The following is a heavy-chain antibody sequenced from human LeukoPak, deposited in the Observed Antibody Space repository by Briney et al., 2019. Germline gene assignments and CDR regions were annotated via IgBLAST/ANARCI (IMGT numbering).Heavy chain of an antibody. CDR1: GFTFSSYA. V-gene: IGHV3-23*01. J-gene: IGHJ3*02. D-gene: IGHD5-18*01. CDR3: AKERIQLWLTLTTDAFDI. Sequence: PGGSLRLSCAASGFTFSSYAMTWVRQAPGKGLEWVSGISGRGGGTYYADSVKGRFTISRDNSKNTLYLQMNSLRAEDTAVYYCAKERIQLWLTLTTDAFDIWGQGTVVTVSS. CDR2: ISGRGGGT.